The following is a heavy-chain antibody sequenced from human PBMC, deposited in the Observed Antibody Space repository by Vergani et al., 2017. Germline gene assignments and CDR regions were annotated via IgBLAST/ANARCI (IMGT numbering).Heavy chain of an antibody. CDR2: INSYVSST. CDR1: GFTFSSYW. Sequence: EVQLVESGGGLVQPGGSLRLSCAASGFTFSSYWMHWVRQAPGKGLVWVSRINSYVSSTSYADSVKGRFTISRDNAKNTLYLQMNSLRAEDTAVYYCARGLVVVPAAMRYWGQGTLVTVSS. D-gene: IGHD2-2*01. CDR3: ARGLVVVPAAMRY. J-gene: IGHJ4*02. V-gene: IGHV3-74*01.